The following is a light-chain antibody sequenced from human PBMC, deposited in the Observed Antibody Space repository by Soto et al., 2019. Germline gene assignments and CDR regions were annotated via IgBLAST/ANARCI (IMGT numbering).Light chain of an antibody. CDR2: DVT. CDR3: SSYTSRSTVV. CDR1: SSDVGGFNY. Sequence: QSVLTQPASVSGSPGQSITISCTGTSSDVGGFNYVSWYQHQPGKAPRLIIYDVTNRPSGVSDRLSGSKSGNTASLTISGLRAEDEGDYYCSSYTSRSTVVFGGGTKLTVL. J-gene: IGLJ2*01. V-gene: IGLV2-14*03.